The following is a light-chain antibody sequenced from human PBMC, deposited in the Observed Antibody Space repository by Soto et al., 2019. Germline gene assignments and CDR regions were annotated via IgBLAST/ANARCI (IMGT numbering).Light chain of an antibody. CDR3: QQYINWPRT. CDR2: GAS. J-gene: IGKJ1*01. CDR1: QSLSSN. Sequence: EIVLTQSPATLSVSPGESSTLSCRASQSLSSNLAWYQQRPGQAPRILIYGASIRATGITARFIGSGSGTDFTLTISSLQSEDLAVYYCQQYINWPRTFGQGTKVDIK. V-gene: IGKV3-15*01.